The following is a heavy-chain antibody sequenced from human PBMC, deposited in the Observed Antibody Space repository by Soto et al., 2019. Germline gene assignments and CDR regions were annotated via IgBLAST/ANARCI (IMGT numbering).Heavy chain of an antibody. CDR1: GDSISSGPYY. J-gene: IGHJ6*03. Sequence: QVQLQQSGPGLVKPSQTLSLTCTVSGDSISSGPYYWSWIRQHPGKGLEWLGYIYYRGNTYYNPSLKSRLTISVDTSKNQFSLNLSSVTVADTAVYYCARSTVTATDFYYYYMDVWVKGTTVTVSS. CDR2: IYYRGNT. CDR3: ARSTVTATDFYYYYMDV. D-gene: IGHD4-4*01. V-gene: IGHV4-31*03.